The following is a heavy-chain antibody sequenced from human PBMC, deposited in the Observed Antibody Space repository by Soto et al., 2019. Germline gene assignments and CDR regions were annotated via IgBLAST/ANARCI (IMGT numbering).Heavy chain of an antibody. D-gene: IGHD2-15*01. CDR3: ARGLVVVAATRGNDAFDI. J-gene: IGHJ3*02. CDR1: GFTVSSNY. Sequence: PGGSLRLSCAASGFTVSSNYMIWVRQAPGKGLEWVSVIYSGGSTYYADSVKGRFTISRDNSKNTLYLQMNSLRAEDTAVYYCARGLVVVAATRGNDAFDIWGQGTMVTVS. V-gene: IGHV3-53*01. CDR2: IYSGGST.